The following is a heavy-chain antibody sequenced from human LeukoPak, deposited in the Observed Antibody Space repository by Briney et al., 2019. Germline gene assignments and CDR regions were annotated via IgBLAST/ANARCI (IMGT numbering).Heavy chain of an antibody. CDR2: ISSSSTYI. D-gene: IGHD3-22*01. CDR3: AKDDSSGLISLGTFQH. CDR1: GFSFTTYG. V-gene: IGHV3-21*01. J-gene: IGHJ1*01. Sequence: PGGSLRLSCAASGFSFTTYGMSWVRQAPGKGLEWVSSISSSSTYIYYADSVRGRFTVSRDNANNSLYLQMISLRDEDTAIYYCAKDDSSGLISLGTFQHWGQGTLVTVSS.